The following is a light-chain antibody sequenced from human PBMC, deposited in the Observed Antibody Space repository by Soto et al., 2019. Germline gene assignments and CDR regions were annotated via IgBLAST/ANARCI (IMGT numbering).Light chain of an antibody. Sequence: VLTQPPSASGTPGQRVTISCSGSGSNIGSNTVNWYQQLPGTAPKLLIYSNNQRPSGVPDRFSGSKSGTSASLAISGLQSEDEADYYCAAWDDSLNGYVFGTGTKVTVL. CDR2: SNN. J-gene: IGLJ1*01. CDR1: GSNIGSNT. CDR3: AAWDDSLNGYV. V-gene: IGLV1-44*01.